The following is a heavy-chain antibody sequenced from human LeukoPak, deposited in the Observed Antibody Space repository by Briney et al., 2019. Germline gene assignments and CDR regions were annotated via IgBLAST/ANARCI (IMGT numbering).Heavy chain of an antibody. Sequence: GGSLRLSCAASGFTFSSYWMSWVRQAPGKGLEWVANIKQDGSEKCYVDSVKGRFTISRDNAKNSLYLQMNSLRAEDTAVYYCARGPSYVWGSYRYTILYYFDYWGQGTLVTVSS. D-gene: IGHD3-16*02. V-gene: IGHV3-7*03. CDR3: ARGPSYVWGSYRYTILYYFDY. CDR1: GFTFSSYW. J-gene: IGHJ4*02. CDR2: IKQDGSEK.